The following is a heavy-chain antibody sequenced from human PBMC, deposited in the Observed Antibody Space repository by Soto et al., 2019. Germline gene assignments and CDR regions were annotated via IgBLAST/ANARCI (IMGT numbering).Heavy chain of an antibody. J-gene: IGHJ6*03. CDR1: GYSFTSYW. D-gene: IGHD2-2*01. CDR3: ARHSEGYCSSTSCSSYYYYMDV. CDR2: IYPGDSDT. Sequence: PGESLKISCKGSGYSFTSYWIGWVRQMPGKGLEWMGIIYPGDSDTRYSPSFQGQVTISADKSISTAYLQWSSLKASDTAMYYCARHSEGYCSSTSCSSYYYYMDVWGKGTTVTVSS. V-gene: IGHV5-51*01.